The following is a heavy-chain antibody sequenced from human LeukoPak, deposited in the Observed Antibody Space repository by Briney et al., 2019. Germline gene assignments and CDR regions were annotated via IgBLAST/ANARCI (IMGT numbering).Heavy chain of an antibody. D-gene: IGHD3-16*01. J-gene: IGHJ4*02. CDR1: GYTFTSYS. V-gene: IGHV1-18*01. CDR3: AREGEGGIYPFDY. CDR2: INAYNGDT. Sequence: GASVKVSCKASGYTFTSYSISWVRQAPGQGLEWMGWINAYNGDTNYAQKLQGRVTMTTDTSTSTAYMDLRSLISDDTAVYYCAREGEGGIYPFDYWGQGTLVTVSS.